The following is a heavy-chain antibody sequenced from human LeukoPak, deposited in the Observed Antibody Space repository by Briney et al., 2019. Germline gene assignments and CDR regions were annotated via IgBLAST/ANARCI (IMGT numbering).Heavy chain of an antibody. D-gene: IGHD1-26*01. V-gene: IGHV3-21*01. CDR3: ARDPYSGNYGNYYYYYMDV. CDR1: GFTFSSYE. CDR2: ITSSGTYI. J-gene: IGHJ6*03. Sequence: GGSLRLSCAASGFTFSSYEMNWVRQAPGKALEWVSSITSSGTYIFYADSVKGRFTISRDNAKNSLYLQMNSLGPEDTAVYYCARDPYSGNYGNYYYYYMDVWGKGTTVTISS.